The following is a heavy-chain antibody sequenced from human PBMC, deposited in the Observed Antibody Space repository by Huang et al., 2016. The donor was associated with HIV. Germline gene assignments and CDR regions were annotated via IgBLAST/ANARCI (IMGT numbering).Heavy chain of an antibody. Sequence: EVQLVQSEAEVKKPGESLTISCRGFGYSFTNYWIGWVRQRPGEGIEWMGVSYPADSDTRYSPSFQGQVTFSADKSTRTAYLQWSSLQASDTAIYYCARSEVLVTAVPFDHWGQGTLVTVSS. V-gene: IGHV5-51*03. D-gene: IGHD2-21*02. CDR1: GYSFTNYW. J-gene: IGHJ4*02. CDR2: SYPADSDT. CDR3: ARSEVLVTAVPFDH.